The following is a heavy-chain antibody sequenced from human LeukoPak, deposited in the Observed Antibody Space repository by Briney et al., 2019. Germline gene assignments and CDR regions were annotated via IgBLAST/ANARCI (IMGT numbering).Heavy chain of an antibody. Sequence: SETLSLTCAVYGGSFSGYYWSWIRQPPGKGLEWIGEINHSGSTNYNPSLKNRVTISVDTSKNQFSLNLSSVTAADTAVYYCARGQGYCSGGSCLDYWGQGILVTVSS. V-gene: IGHV4-34*01. CDR1: GGSFSGYY. J-gene: IGHJ4*02. CDR2: INHSGST. D-gene: IGHD2-15*01. CDR3: ARGQGYCSGGSCLDY.